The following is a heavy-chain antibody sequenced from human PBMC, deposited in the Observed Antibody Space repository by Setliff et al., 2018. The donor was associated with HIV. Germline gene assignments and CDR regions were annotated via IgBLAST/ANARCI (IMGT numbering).Heavy chain of an antibody. CDR1: GGSISSGSYY. D-gene: IGHD6-13*01. V-gene: IGHV4-61*02. CDR3: AREARGGHSSRWYYFDY. CDR2: IYTSGST. J-gene: IGHJ4*02. Sequence: PSETLSLTCTVSGGSISSGSYYWSWIRQPAGKGLEWIGRIYTSGSTKYNPSLKSRVTISVDTSKNQFSLKVSSVTAADTAVYYCAREARGGHSSRWYYFDYWGQGTLVTVSS.